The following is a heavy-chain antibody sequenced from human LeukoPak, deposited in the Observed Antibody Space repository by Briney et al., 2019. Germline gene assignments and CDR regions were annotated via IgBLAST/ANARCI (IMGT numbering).Heavy chain of an antibody. J-gene: IGHJ4*02. D-gene: IGHD3-10*01. V-gene: IGHV3-21*01. CDR3: ARDIGRITMVRGVTHFDY. Sequence: GGSLRLSCAASGFTFSSYSMNWVRQAPGKGLEWVSSISSSSSYISYADSVKGRFTISRDNAKNSLYLQMNSLRAEDTAVYYCARDIGRITMVRGVTHFDYWGQGTLVTVSS. CDR2: ISSSSSYI. CDR1: GFTFSSYS.